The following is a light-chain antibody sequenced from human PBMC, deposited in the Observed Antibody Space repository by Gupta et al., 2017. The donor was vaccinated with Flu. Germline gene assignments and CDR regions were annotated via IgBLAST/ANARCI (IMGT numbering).Light chain of an antibody. CDR3: CSYAGTSAPWV. CDR2: NVI. CDR1: KNDIGGFNS. V-gene: IGLV2-11*01. J-gene: IGLJ3*02. Sequence: QSALTQPRSVSGSPGPSVTISCSGTKNDIGGFNSVSWYQQHPGKAPKVIIYNVIKRPSGVPDRFSGSKSDKTASLTIXGXQTEDEXHYHCCSYAGTSAPWVCGGGTKLTVL.